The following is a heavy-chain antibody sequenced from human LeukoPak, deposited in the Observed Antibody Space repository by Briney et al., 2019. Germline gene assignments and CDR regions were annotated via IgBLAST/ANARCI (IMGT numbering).Heavy chain of an antibody. CDR3: ARVGPSGSYYFDY. Sequence: SVKVSCKASGGTFSSYAISWVRQAPGQGLEWMGRIIPILGIANYAQKFQGRVTITTDESTSTAYMELSSLRSEDTAVYYCARVGPSGSYYFDYWGQGTLVTVSS. CDR1: GGTFSSYA. CDR2: IIPILGIA. V-gene: IGHV1-69*04. D-gene: IGHD1-26*01. J-gene: IGHJ4*02.